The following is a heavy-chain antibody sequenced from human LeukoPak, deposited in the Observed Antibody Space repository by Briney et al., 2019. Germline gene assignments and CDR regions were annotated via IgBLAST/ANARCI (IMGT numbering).Heavy chain of an antibody. V-gene: IGHV1-18*01. CDR1: GYTLTSYG. CDR3: ARLLGYGDYAGDY. CDR2: ISAYNGNT. J-gene: IGHJ4*02. D-gene: IGHD4-17*01. Sequence: ASVKVSCEASGYTLTSYGINWMRQAPGQGLEWMGWISAYNGNTNYAQKLQGRVTMTTDTSTSTAYMELRSLRSDDTAVYYCARLLGYGDYAGDYWGQGTLVTVSS.